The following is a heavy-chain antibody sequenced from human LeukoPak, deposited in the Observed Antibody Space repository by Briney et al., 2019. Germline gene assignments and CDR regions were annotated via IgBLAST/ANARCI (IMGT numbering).Heavy chain of an antibody. J-gene: IGHJ4*02. Sequence: SETLSLTCTVSGGSISSSSYYWGWIRQPPGKGLEWIGSIYYSGSTYYNPSLTSRVTISVDTSKNEFSLKLSSVTAADTAVYYCARQSAGDFDYWGQGTLVTVSS. V-gene: IGHV4-39*01. D-gene: IGHD6-13*01. CDR3: ARQSAGDFDY. CDR1: GGSISSSSYY. CDR2: IYYSGST.